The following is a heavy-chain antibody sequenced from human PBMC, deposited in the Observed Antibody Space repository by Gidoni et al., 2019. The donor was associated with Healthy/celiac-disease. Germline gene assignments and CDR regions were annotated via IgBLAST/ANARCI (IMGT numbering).Heavy chain of an antibody. J-gene: IGHJ3*02. V-gene: IGHV3-21*01. D-gene: IGHD6-6*01. CDR2: ISSSSSYI. Sequence: EVQLVESGGGLVKPGGSLRLSCAASGFTFSSYSMNWVRQAPGKGLEWVSSISSSSSYIYYADSVKGRFTISRDNAKNSLYLQMNSLRAEDTAVYYCARVGSALDAFDIWGQGTMVTVSS. CDR1: GFTFSSYS. CDR3: ARVGSALDAFDI.